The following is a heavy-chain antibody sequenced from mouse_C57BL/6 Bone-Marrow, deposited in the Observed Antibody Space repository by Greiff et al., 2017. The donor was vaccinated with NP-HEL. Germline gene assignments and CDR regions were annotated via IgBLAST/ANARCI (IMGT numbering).Heavy chain of an antibody. CDR3: ASEGLYYGSIYWYFDV. CDR2: INPNYGTT. D-gene: IGHD1-1*01. CDR1: GYSFTDYN. V-gene: IGHV1-39*01. Sequence: VQLQQSGPELVKPGASVKISCKASGYSFTDYNMNWVKQSNGKSLEWIGVINPNYGTTSYNQKFKGKATLTVDQSSSTAYMQLNSLTSEDSAVYDCASEGLYYGSIYWYFDVWGTGTTVTVSS. J-gene: IGHJ1*03.